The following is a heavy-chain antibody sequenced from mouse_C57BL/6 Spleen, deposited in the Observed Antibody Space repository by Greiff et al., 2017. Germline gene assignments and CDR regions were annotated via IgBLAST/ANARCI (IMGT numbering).Heavy chain of an antibody. Sequence: LVESGAELVRPGTSVKVSCKASGYAFTNYLIEWVKQRPGQGLEWIGVINPGSGGTNYNEKFKGKATLTADKSSSTAYMQLSSLTSEDSAVYFCARREGVYYGSSPSWYFDVWGTGTTVTVSS. D-gene: IGHD1-1*01. CDR2: INPGSGGT. CDR1: GYAFTNYL. J-gene: IGHJ1*03. V-gene: IGHV1-54*01. CDR3: ARREGVYYGSSPSWYFDV.